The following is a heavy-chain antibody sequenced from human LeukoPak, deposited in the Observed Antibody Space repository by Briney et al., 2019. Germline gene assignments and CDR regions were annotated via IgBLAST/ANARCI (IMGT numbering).Heavy chain of an antibody. CDR2: ISSSSSYI. D-gene: IGHD6-13*01. CDR1: GFTFSSYS. J-gene: IGHJ4*02. V-gene: IGHV3-21*04. CDR3: ARVGDIAAAGTGDY. Sequence: PGGSLRLSCAASGFTFSSYSMNWVRQAPGKGLEWVSSISSSSSYIYYADSVKGRFTISRDNAKNSLYLQMNSLRAEDTALYYCARVGDIAAAGTGDYWGQGTLVTVSS.